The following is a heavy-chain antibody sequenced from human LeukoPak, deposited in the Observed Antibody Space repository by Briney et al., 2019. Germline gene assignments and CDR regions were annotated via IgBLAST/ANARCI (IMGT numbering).Heavy chain of an antibody. V-gene: IGHV1-69*04. J-gene: IGHJ4*02. CDR1: GGTFSSYA. CDR3: ASSHGSGSYYNIGQFDY. CDR2: IIPILGIA. Sequence: SVKVSCKASGGTFSSYAISWVRQAPGQGLEWMGRIIPILGIANYAQKFQGRVTITADKSTSTAYMELSSLRSEDTAVYYCASSHGSGSYYNIGQFDYWGQGTLVTVSS. D-gene: IGHD3-10*01.